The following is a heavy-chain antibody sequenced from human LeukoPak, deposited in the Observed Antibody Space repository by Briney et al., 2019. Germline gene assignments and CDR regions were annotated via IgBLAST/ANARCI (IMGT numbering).Heavy chain of an antibody. J-gene: IGHJ4*02. CDR2: IIPIFGTA. V-gene: IGHV1-69*13. CDR1: GGTFSSYA. D-gene: IGHD3-22*01. CDR3: ASRYYYDSSGYYYVGYFDY. Sequence: SVKVSCRASGGTFSSYAISWVRQAPGQGLEWMGGIIPIFGTANYAQKFQGRVTITADESTSTAYMELSSLRSEDTAVYYCASRYYYDSSGYYYVGYFDYWGQGTLVTVSS.